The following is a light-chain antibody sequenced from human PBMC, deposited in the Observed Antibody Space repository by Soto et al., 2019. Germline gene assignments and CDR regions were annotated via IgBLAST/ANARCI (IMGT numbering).Light chain of an antibody. CDR1: RSVSSSY. CDR2: GAS. J-gene: IGKJ3*01. Sequence: IVLTHSPATPSFSPGEIATLSFGAIRSVSSSYLAWYQQKPGQAPRLLIYGASSRATGIPDRFSGSGSGTDFTLSISRLEPEDFAVYYCQHYGTSPHRVTFGPGTKVDIK. V-gene: IGKV3-20*01. CDR3: QHYGTSPHRVT.